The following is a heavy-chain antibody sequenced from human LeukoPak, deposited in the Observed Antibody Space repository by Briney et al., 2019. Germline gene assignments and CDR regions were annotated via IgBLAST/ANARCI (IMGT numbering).Heavy chain of an antibody. J-gene: IGHJ4*02. V-gene: IGHV3-48*01. Sequence: PGGSLRLSCAASGFTFSSYSMNWVRQAPGKGLEWVSYISSSRSTIYYADSVKGRFTISRDNAKNSLYLQMNSLRAEDTAVYYCARESRDYVWGSYRHPRLDYWGQGTLVTVSS. D-gene: IGHD3-16*02. CDR3: ARESRDYVWGSYRHPRLDY. CDR2: ISSSRSTI. CDR1: GFTFSSYS.